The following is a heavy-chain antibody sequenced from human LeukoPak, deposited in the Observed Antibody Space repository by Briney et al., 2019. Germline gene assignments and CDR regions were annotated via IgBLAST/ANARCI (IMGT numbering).Heavy chain of an antibody. CDR2: IYYRGST. D-gene: IGHD6-19*01. Sequence: SETLSLTCTVSGGSISSSTYYWGWIRQSPGKGLEWIGSIYYRGSTYYKPSLKSRVTISVDTSTNQISLKLSSVTAADTAVYYCARDKIAVAGTFDYWGQGTLVAVSS. V-gene: IGHV4-39*07. CDR3: ARDKIAVAGTFDY. CDR1: GGSISSSTYY. J-gene: IGHJ4*02.